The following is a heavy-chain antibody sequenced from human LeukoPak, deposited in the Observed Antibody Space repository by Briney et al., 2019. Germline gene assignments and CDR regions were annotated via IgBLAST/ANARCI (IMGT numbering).Heavy chain of an antibody. V-gene: IGHV4-59*12. J-gene: IGHJ4*02. CDR1: GGSLTNYY. CDR3: ARRPMSLVRGDY. CDR2: IYYNGSS. D-gene: IGHD3-10*02. Sequence: PSETLSLTRTVSGGSLTNYYWIWIRQPPGKGLEWIGYIYYNGSSNSNPSLKSRVGLSIDTSKNQFSLKLSSVTAADTAVYYCARRPMSLVRGDYWGQGTLVTVSS.